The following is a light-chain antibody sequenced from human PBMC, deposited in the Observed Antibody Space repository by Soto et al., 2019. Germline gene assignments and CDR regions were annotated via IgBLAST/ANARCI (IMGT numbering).Light chain of an antibody. V-gene: IGLV2-14*01. CDR1: SSDVGGYSY. Sequence: QSVLTQPASVSGSPGQSITISCTGTSSDVGGYSYVSWYQHHPGKAPKLMIYEVSNRPSGVSDRFSGSKSGNTASLTISXLQAEDEGDFYCSSFTTTTTVFGTGTKVTVL. CDR3: SSFTTTTTV. J-gene: IGLJ1*01. CDR2: EVS.